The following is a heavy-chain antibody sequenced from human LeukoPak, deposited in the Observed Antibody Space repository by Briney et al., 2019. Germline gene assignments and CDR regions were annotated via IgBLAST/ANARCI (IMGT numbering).Heavy chain of an antibody. CDR2: ISGSGGST. J-gene: IGHJ4*02. CDR3: GRLKSSGYIIES. D-gene: IGHD3-22*01. CDR1: GFTFSSYA. V-gene: IGHV3-23*01. Sequence: GGSLRLSCAAPGFTFSSYAMSWVRQAPGKGLEWVSAISGSGGSTYYADSVKGRFTISRDNSKNTLYLQMNSLRAEDTAVYYCGRLKSSGYIIESWGQGTLVTVSS.